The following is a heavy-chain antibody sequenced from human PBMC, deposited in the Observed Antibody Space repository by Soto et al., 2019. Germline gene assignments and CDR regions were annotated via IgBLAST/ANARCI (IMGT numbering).Heavy chain of an antibody. V-gene: IGHV3-23*01. CDR2: FSGGGGST. Sequence: GGSLRLSCVTSGFTFSGYAMAWVRQAPGKGLEWVSGFSGGGGSTYYSDSVKGRFTISRDTSKNTLYLQMNSLRAEDTAVYYCAKVSSGYFINPLDYWGPGTLVTLSS. J-gene: IGHJ4*02. CDR3: AKVSSGYFINPLDY. D-gene: IGHD3-22*01. CDR1: GFTFSGYA.